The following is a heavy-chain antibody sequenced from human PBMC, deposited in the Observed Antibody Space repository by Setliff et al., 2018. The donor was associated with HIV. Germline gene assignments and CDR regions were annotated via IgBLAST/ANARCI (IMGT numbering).Heavy chain of an antibody. V-gene: IGHV3-23*01. CDR1: GFTFNTYA. D-gene: IGHD6-6*01. J-gene: IGHJ6*03. CDR3: AKDRNMYSSSYRYHYYYYMDV. CDR2: ISGSGGST. Sequence: GGSLRLSCAASGFTFNTYAMSWVRQAPGKGLEWGSVISGSGGSTFYADSVKGRFTISRDNSKNTLYLQMNGLRVEDTAVYYCAKDRNMYSSSYRYHYYYYMDVWGKGTTVTVSS.